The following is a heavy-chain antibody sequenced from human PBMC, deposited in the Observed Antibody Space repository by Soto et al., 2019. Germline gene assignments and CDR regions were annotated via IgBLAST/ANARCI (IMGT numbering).Heavy chain of an antibody. Sequence: SETLSLTCSVAGADINTYSWTWIRQPAGKGLEWIGRFYTSASINYIPSLKGRVTLSVDTSTNQVSLRLASVTAADTAIYYFARDREDGYNLYYGMDVWGQGTTVTGSS. V-gene: IGHV4-4*07. D-gene: IGHD5-18*01. CDR2: FYTSASI. J-gene: IGHJ6*02. CDR1: GADINTYS. CDR3: ARDREDGYNLYYGMDV.